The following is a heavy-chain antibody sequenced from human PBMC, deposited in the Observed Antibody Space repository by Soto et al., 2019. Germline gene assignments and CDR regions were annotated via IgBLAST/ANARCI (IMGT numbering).Heavy chain of an antibody. CDR1: GGSVSSDSYH. J-gene: IGHJ5*02. Sequence: QVQLEESGPGLVKPSETLSLRCTVSGGSVSSDSYHWCWVRQPPGKGLEWIGNIYYSGTTNYNPSLESRVSMSVDTSKNQFSLKLSSVTAADTAVYYCAARVGATPPITWGQATLVIVSS. CDR3: AARVGATPPIT. D-gene: IGHD1-26*01. CDR2: IYYSGTT. V-gene: IGHV4-61*01.